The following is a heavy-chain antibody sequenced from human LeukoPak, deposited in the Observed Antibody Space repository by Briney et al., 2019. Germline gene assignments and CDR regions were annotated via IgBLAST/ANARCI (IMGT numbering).Heavy chain of an antibody. V-gene: IGHV1-18*01. CDR3: ASGVAGYFDY. CDR2: ISTYNGNT. J-gene: IGHJ4*02. D-gene: IGHD6-19*01. CDR1: GYTFTSYG. Sequence: RRASVKVSCKASGYTFTSYGISWVRQAPGQGLEWMGWISTYNGNTNYAQKLQGRVTMTTDTSTSTAYMELRSLRSDDTAAYYCASGVAGYFDYWGQGTLVTVSS.